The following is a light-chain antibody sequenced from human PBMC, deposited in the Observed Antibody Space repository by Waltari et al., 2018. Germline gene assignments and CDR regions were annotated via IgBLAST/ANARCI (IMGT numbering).Light chain of an antibody. CDR2: AAS. V-gene: IGKV1-39*01. CDR1: QSISSS. CDR3: DQSYSTLFT. Sequence: DIQRTQTPSSLSASVGARGTITSRESQSISSSLKWYQQQPGKAPKLLGYAASSLHSGVPSTFSGPASGTDFALTVSSQKPVDFATYSCDQSYSTLFTVGPGNTLAI. J-gene: IGKJ3*01.